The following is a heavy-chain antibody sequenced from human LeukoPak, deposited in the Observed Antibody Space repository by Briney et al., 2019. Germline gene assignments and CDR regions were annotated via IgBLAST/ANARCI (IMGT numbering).Heavy chain of an antibody. J-gene: IGHJ6*03. CDR3: ARVTGDLVGPFYYYYLDV. V-gene: IGHV4-4*07. CDR1: GASMSDDY. CDR2: IYSSANI. Sequence: SETLSLTCTVSGASMSDDYWSWVRQPAGRGPEWIGRIYSSANIDYNPSLESRVTLSIDTSKNQFSLTMISVTAADTAVYYCARVTGDLVGPFYYYYLDVWGKGTTVTISS. D-gene: IGHD2-15*01.